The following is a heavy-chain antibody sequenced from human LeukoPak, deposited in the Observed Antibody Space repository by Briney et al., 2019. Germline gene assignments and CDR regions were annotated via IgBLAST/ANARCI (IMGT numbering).Heavy chain of an antibody. D-gene: IGHD3-16*01. CDR3: AREGGIPPGDYYYMDV. CDR2: INWNGGST. CDR1: GFTFDDYG. Sequence: GGSLRLSCAASGFTFDDYGMSWVRQAPGKGLEWVSGINWNGGSTGYADSVKGRFTISRDNAKNSLYLQMNSLRAEDTALYYCAREGGIPPGDYYYMDVWGKGTTVTVSS. V-gene: IGHV3-20*04. J-gene: IGHJ6*03.